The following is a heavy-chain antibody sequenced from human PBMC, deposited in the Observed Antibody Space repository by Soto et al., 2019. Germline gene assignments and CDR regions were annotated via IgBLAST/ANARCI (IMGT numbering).Heavy chain of an antibody. J-gene: IGHJ5*01. V-gene: IGHV3-21*01. D-gene: IGHD3-10*01. CDR3: ARDILSGGAYPDS. CDR2: ISSGSSYI. Sequence: PGGSPRLSCAASGFTFSTYTMNWVRQAPGKGLEWISSISSGSSYIYYAGSVKGRFTISRDNAKNSLFLQMNSLRADDTAVYYCARDILSGGAYPDSWGQGTKVTVSS. CDR1: GFTFSTYT.